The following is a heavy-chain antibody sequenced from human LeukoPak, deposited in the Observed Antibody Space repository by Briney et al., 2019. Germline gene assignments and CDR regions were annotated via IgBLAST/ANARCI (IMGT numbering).Heavy chain of an antibody. Sequence: GASVKVSCKVSGYTLAELSMHWVRQAPGKGLEWMGGFDPEDGETIYAQKFQGRVTMTEDTSTDTAYMELSSLRSEDTAVYYCARDTRNLDTAMVTPTYYYYYGMDVWGQGTTVTVSS. J-gene: IGHJ6*02. V-gene: IGHV1-24*01. CDR3: ARDTRNLDTAMVTPTYYYYYGMDV. CDR2: FDPEDGET. D-gene: IGHD5-18*01. CDR1: GYTLAELS.